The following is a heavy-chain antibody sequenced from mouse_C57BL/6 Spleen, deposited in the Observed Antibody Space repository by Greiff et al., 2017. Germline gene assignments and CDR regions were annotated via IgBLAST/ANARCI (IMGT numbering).Heavy chain of an antibody. J-gene: IGHJ3*01. V-gene: IGHV1-42*01. CDR1: GYSFTGYY. CDR3: ARKIYYGNYDY. Sequence: SGPELVKPGASVKISCKASGYSFTGYYMNWVKQSPEKSLEWIGEINPSTGGTTYNQKFKAKATLTVDKSSSTAYMQLKSLTSEDSAVYYCARKIYYGNYDYWGQGTLVTVSA. D-gene: IGHD2-1*01. CDR2: INPSTGGT.